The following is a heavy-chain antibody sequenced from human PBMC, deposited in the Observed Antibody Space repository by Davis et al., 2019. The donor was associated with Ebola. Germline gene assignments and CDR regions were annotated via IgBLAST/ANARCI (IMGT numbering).Heavy chain of an antibody. D-gene: IGHD4-23*01. Sequence: PGGSLRLSCAASGFTFSSNWMHWVRQAPGKGLVWVSRTNSDGSITSYADSVKGRFTISRDNAKNTLYLQMNSLRDEDTAVYYCARGTTVVTPAPSDYWGQGTLVTVSS. CDR3: ARGTTVVTPAPSDY. V-gene: IGHV3-74*01. J-gene: IGHJ4*02. CDR1: GFTFSSNW. CDR2: TNSDGSIT.